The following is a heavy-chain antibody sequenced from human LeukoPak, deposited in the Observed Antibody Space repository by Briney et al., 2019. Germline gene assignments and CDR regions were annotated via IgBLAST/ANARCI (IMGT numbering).Heavy chain of an antibody. CDR3: AREVDCSSTSCFIDY. V-gene: IGHV3-33*08. J-gene: IGHJ4*02. CDR1: GFTFSNAW. CDR2: IWYDGSNK. D-gene: IGHD2-2*01. Sequence: GGSLRLSCTASGFTFSNAWMSWVRQAPGKGLEWVAVIWYDGSNKYYADSVKGRFTISRGNSKNTLYLQMNSLRAEDTAVYYCAREVDCSSTSCFIDYWGQGTLVTVSS.